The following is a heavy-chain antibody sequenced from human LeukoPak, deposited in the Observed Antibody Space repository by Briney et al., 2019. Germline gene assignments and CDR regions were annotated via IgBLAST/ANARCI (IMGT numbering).Heavy chain of an antibody. Sequence: SETLSLTCTVSGGSISSSSYYWGWIRQPPGKGLEWIGSIYYSGSTYYNPSLKSRVTISVDTSKNQFSLKLSSVTAADTAVYYCARHAVGRRYCSSTSCYTTGYSHFDYWGQGTLVTVSS. CDR2: IYYSGST. V-gene: IGHV4-39*01. D-gene: IGHD2-2*02. CDR1: GGSISSSSYY. J-gene: IGHJ4*02. CDR3: ARHAVGRRYCSSTSCYTTGYSHFDY.